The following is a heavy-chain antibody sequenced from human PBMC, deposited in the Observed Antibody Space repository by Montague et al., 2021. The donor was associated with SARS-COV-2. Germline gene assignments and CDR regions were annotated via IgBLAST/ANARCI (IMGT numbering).Heavy chain of an antibody. J-gene: IGHJ4*02. D-gene: IGHD1-1*01. Sequence: SETLSLTCEVSGDSISSYYWSWIRQSPGTGLEWIGYVHYTGSTEYNHSLNTRVTLSLDTPRNHFSLKLRSVTAADTAVYYCARAQNTCFIANCVNYFEVWGLGALVTVSS. V-gene: IGHV4-59*01. CDR2: VHYTGST. CDR1: GDSISSYY. CDR3: ARAQNTCFIANCVNYFEV.